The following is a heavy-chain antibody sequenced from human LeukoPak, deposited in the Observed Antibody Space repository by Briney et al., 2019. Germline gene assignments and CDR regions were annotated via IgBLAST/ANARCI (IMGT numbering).Heavy chain of an antibody. CDR2: ISGSGGST. Sequence: GGSLRLSCAASGFTFSTYWMSWVRQAPGKGLEWVSAISGSGGSTYYADSVKGRFTISRDNSKNTLYLQMNSLRAEDTAVYYCAKDGALLRWPVYYFDYWGQGTLVTVSS. V-gene: IGHV3-23*01. CDR1: GFTFSTYW. CDR3: AKDGALLRWPVYYFDY. J-gene: IGHJ4*02. D-gene: IGHD4-23*01.